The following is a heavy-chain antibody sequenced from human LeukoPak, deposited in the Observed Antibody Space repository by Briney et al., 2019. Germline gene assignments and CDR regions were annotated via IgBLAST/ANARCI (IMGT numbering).Heavy chain of an antibody. J-gene: IGHJ4*02. V-gene: IGHV4-39*02. CDR1: GGSISSSSYY. Sequence: SETLSLTCTVSGGSISSSSYYWGWIRQPPGKGLEWIGSLYYSGSTYYNPSLKSRVTISVDTSKNHFSLKLSSVTAADTAVYYCARDFRGGYDFWSGYYTPYYFDYWGQGTLVTVSP. CDR2: LYYSGST. D-gene: IGHD3-3*01. CDR3: ARDFRGGYDFWSGYYTPYYFDY.